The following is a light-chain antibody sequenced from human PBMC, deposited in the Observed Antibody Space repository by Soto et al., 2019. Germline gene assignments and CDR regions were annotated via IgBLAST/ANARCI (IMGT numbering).Light chain of an antibody. CDR3: SSYTSSSTRSV. V-gene: IGLV2-14*01. CDR2: DVS. Sequence: QSALTQPASVSGSPGQSITISCTGTSSDVGGYNYVSWYQQHPGKAPKLMIYDVSNRPSGVSNRFSGSKSGNTASLTISGLQAEDEADYYCSSYTSSSTRSVFGTATKVTVL. CDR1: SSDVGGYNY. J-gene: IGLJ1*01.